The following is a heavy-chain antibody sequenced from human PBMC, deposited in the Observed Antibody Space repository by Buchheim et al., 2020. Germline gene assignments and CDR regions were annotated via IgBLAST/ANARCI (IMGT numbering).Heavy chain of an antibody. D-gene: IGHD3-22*01. CDR3: ARLGYYYRGGYFDL. CDR1: VFTFSDYY. Sequence: QVQLVESGGGLVKPGGSLRLSCAASVFTFSDYYMSWIRQAPGKGLEWVSYISSSSSYTNYADSVKGRFTSSRDNAKKSLYLQMNSLRAEDTAVYYCARLGYYYRGGYFDLWGRGTLGTVSS. V-gene: IGHV3-11*06. CDR2: ISSSSSYT. J-gene: IGHJ2*01.